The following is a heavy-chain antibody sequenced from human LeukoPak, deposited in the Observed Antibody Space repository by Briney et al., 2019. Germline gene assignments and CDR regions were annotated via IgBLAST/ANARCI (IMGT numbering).Heavy chain of an antibody. CDR2: IYYSGST. CDR1: GGSVSSGSYY. D-gene: IGHD2-21*02. Sequence: SETLSLTCTVSGGSVSSGSYYRSWIRQPPGKGLEWIGYIYYSGSTNYNPSLKSRVTISVDTSKNQFSLKLSSVTAADTAVYYCARVGVTSGPQIDYWGQGTLVTVSS. V-gene: IGHV4-61*01. CDR3: ARVGVTSGPQIDY. J-gene: IGHJ4*02.